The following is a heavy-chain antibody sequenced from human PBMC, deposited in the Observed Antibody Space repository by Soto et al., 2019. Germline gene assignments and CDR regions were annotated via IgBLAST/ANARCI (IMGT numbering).Heavy chain of an antibody. CDR1: GFTFSSYW. J-gene: IGHJ6*02. CDR2: IKQDGSEK. CDR3: ARDAPLWAYYYGMDV. V-gene: IGHV3-7*03. D-gene: IGHD2-21*01. Sequence: EVQLVESGGGLVQPGGSLRLSCAASGFTFSSYWMSWVRQAPGKGLEWVANIKQDGSEKYYVDSVKGRFTISRDNAKNSLYLQMNSLRAEDTAVYYCARDAPLWAYYYGMDVWGQGTTVTVSS.